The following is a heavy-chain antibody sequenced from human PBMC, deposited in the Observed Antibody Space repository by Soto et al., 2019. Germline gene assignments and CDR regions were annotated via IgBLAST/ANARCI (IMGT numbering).Heavy chain of an antibody. Sequence: ASVKVSCKASGYTFTDYTFTDYYMHWVRQAPGQGVEWMGWINPNSGGTNYAQKFQGWVTMTRDTSISTAYMELSRLSSEDTAVYYCARALIVLMVYATRDYYYYGMDVWGQGTTVTVS. D-gene: IGHD2-8*01. V-gene: IGHV1-2*04. CDR2: INPNSGGT. CDR3: ARALIVLMVYATRDYYYYGMDV. CDR1: GYTFTDYTFTDYY. J-gene: IGHJ6*02.